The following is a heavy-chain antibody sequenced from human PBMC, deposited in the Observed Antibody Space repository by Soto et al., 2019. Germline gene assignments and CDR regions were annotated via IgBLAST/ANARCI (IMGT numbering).Heavy chain of an antibody. CDR1: GFTFSSYS. J-gene: IGHJ6*02. CDR3: AXADDILTGYYYYYGMDV. CDR2: ISSSSSYI. V-gene: IGHV3-21*01. D-gene: IGHD3-9*01. Sequence: PGGSLRLSCAASGFTFSSYSMNWVRQATGKGLEWVSSISSSSSYIYYADSVKGRFTISRDNAKNSLYLQMNSLRAEDTAVYYCAXADDILTGYYYYYGMDVWGQGTTVTVSS.